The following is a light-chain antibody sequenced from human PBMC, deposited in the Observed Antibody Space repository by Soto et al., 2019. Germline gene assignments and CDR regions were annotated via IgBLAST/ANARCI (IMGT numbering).Light chain of an antibody. Sequence: QSALTQPASVSGSPGQSITISCTGTSSDVGEYKYVSWYQQHPGKPPKLMLYEVTNRPSGVSNRFSGSKSGNTASLTVSGLQAEDEADYYCSSYTSNSTVGLFGGGTKVTVL. CDR3: SSYTSNSTVGL. CDR1: SSDVGEYKY. CDR2: EVT. V-gene: IGLV2-14*01. J-gene: IGLJ2*01.